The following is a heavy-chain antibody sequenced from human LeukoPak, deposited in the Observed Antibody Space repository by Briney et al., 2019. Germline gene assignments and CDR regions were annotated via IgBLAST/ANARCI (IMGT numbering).Heavy chain of an antibody. Sequence: SETLSLTCTVSGGSISSYYWSRIRQPPGKGLEWIGYIYYSGSTNYNPSLKSRVTISVDTSKNQFSLKLSSVTAADTAVYYCARGSGNGILTGYYNPFDYWGQGTLVTVSS. CDR1: GGSISSYY. CDR3: ARGSGNGILTGYYNPFDY. CDR2: IYYSGST. V-gene: IGHV4-59*01. J-gene: IGHJ4*02. D-gene: IGHD3-9*01.